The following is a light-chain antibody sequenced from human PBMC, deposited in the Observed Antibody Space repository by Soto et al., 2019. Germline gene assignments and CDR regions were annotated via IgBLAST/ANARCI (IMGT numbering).Light chain of an antibody. CDR2: GAS. V-gene: IGKV3D-20*02. J-gene: IGKJ5*01. CDR3: QQRSN. CDR1: QSVSSSY. Sequence: EIVLTQSPGTLSLSPGEGATLSCRASQSVSSSYLAWYQQKPGQAPRLLIYGASSRATGIPDRFSGSGSGTDFTLTISSLEPEDFAVYYCQQRSNFGQGTRLEIK.